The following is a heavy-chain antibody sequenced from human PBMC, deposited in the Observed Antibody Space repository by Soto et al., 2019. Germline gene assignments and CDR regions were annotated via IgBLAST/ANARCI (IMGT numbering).Heavy chain of an antibody. CDR3: AKDWLGSRFDY. Sequence: QVQLVESGGGVVQPGRSLRLSCAASGFTFSSYGMHWVRQAPGKGLEWVAVISYDGSNKYYADSVKGRFTISRDNSKNTLYLQMNSLRAEDTAVYYCAKDWLGSRFDYRGQGTLVTVSS. J-gene: IGHJ4*02. CDR2: ISYDGSNK. V-gene: IGHV3-30*18. CDR1: GFTFSSYG. D-gene: IGHD1-26*01.